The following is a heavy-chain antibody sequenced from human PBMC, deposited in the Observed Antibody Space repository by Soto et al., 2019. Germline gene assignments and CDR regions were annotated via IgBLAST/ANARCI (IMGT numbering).Heavy chain of an antibody. D-gene: IGHD3-10*01. CDR3: ARDPSPGGDINERPVYAFDN. CDR1: GYTFTSYG. Sequence: GASVKVSCKASGYTFTSYGISWVRQAPGQGLEWMGWISAYNGNTNYAQKLQGRVTMTADTSTSTAYMELRSLRSDDTAVYYCARDPSPGGDINERPVYAFDNWGQGTTVTVSS. CDR2: ISAYNGNT. J-gene: IGHJ3*02. V-gene: IGHV1-18*01.